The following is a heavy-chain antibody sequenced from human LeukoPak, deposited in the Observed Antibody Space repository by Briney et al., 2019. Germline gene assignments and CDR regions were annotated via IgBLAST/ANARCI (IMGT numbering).Heavy chain of an antibody. Sequence: GGSLRLSCAASGFTISNTYISWVRQAPGKGPEWVSVTYVGGNTDSADFVKGRFTISTDDSKNTLYLHMNNLKAEDTAVYYCARDLNVWGQGTLVTVSS. J-gene: IGHJ4*02. CDR3: ARDLNV. CDR2: TYVGGNT. V-gene: IGHV3-66*01. CDR1: GFTISNTY.